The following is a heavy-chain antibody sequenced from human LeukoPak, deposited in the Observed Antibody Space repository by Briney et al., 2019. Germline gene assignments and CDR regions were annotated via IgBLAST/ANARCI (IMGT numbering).Heavy chain of an antibody. CDR2: MNPNSGNT. V-gene: IGHV1-8*01. D-gene: IGHD3-10*01. J-gene: IGHJ5*02. CDR3: ARGGPFRITMVRGVRNWFDP. CDR1: GYTFTSYD. Sequence: EASVKVSCKASGYTFTSYDINWVRQATGQGLEWMGWMNPNSGNTGYAQKFQGRVTMTRNTSISTANMELSSLRSEDTAVYYCARGGPFRITMVRGVRNWFDPWGQGTLVTVSS.